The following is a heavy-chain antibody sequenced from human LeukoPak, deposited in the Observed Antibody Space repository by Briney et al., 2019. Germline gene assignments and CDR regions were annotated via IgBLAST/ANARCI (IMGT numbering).Heavy chain of an antibody. D-gene: IGHD2-15*01. J-gene: IGHJ4*02. Sequence: GGTLRLSCAASGFTFSSYGMSWVRQAPGKGLEWVSAIYVSGGSTFYADSVKGRFTVSRDNSKNTLYLQMNSLRAEDTAIYYCAKVKKGGFNYFDYWGQGTLVTVSS. CDR3: AKVKKGGFNYFDY. CDR1: GFTFSSYG. V-gene: IGHV3-23*01. CDR2: IYVSGGST.